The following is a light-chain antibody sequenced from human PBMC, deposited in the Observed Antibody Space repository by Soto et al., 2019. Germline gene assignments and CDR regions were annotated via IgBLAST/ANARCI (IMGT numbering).Light chain of an antibody. CDR2: EAA. J-gene: IGLJ2*01. V-gene: IGLV2-14*01. Sequence: QSALTRPASVSGSPGQSITISCTGTSDDIGANNYGSWYQHHPGKAPKILIYEAANRPSGISHRFSGSKSGNTASLTISGLQAEDDADYFCTSYTSASTLVFGAGTKLTVL. CDR3: TSYTSASTLV. CDR1: SDDIGANNY.